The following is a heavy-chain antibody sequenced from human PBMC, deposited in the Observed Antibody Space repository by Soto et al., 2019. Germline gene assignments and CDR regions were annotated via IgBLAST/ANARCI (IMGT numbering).Heavy chain of an antibody. CDR1: GFSLSTSGVG. V-gene: IGHV2-5*02. CDR3: AHHGYYSYGLDV. CDR2: IYWDDDK. Sequence: QITLKESGPTLVKPTQTLTLTCTFSGFSLSTSGVGVGWIRQPPRKALEWLALIYWDDDKRYSPSLKSRLTISKDTSKNQVVITMTNMDPVDTATYYCAHHGYYSYGLDVWGQGTTVTVSS. J-gene: IGHJ6*02.